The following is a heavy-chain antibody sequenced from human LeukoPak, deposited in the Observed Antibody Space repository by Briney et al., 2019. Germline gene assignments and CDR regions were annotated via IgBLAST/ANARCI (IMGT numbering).Heavy chain of an antibody. J-gene: IGHJ5*02. Sequence: GSSVKVSCKASGGTFSSYAISWVRQAPGQGLEWMGRIIPILGIANYAQKFQGRVTITADKSSSTAYMELSSLRSEDTAVYYCARSPYSSSLYWFDPWGQGTLVTVSS. D-gene: IGHD6-13*01. CDR2: IIPILGIA. V-gene: IGHV1-69*04. CDR1: GGTFSSYA. CDR3: ARSPYSSSLYWFDP.